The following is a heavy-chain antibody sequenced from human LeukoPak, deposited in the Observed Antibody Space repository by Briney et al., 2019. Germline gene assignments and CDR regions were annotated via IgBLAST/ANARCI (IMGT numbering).Heavy chain of an antibody. D-gene: IGHD3-3*01. V-gene: IGHV4-59*11. Sequence: PSETLSLTCNVSGASMNGHYWTWIRLSRWKGLEWIGYISDSGSTSYNPSLKSRVVMALEASKTEFSLRLNSVTVADTAVYYCARVFRGAVTSNWFDPWGQGTLVTVSS. J-gene: IGHJ5*02. CDR1: GASMNGHY. CDR3: ARVFRGAVTSNWFDP. CDR2: ISDSGST.